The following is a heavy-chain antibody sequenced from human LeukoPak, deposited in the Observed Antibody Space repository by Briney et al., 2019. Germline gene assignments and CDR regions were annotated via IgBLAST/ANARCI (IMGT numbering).Heavy chain of an antibody. CDR3: ARTRDGYNDFDY. J-gene: IGHJ4*02. Sequence: SETLSLTCAVYGGSFSGYYWSWIRQPPGKGLEWIGEINHSGSTNYNPSLTSRVTISVDTSKNEFSLKVSSVTAADTAVYYCARTRDGYNDFDYWGQGTLVTVSS. D-gene: IGHD5-12*01. V-gene: IGHV4-34*01. CDR2: INHSGST. CDR1: GGSFSGYY.